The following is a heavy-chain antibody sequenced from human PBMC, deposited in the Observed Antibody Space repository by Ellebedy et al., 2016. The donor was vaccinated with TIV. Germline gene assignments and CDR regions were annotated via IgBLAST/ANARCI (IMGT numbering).Heavy chain of an antibody. CDR3: AKGRGGGSDSSAPRYYFDS. J-gene: IGHJ4*02. V-gene: IGHV3-23*01. D-gene: IGHD6-19*01. CDR1: GFTFNSYA. Sequence: GESLKISCAASGFTFNSYAMSWVRQAPGKGLEWVSTISHTGSRTYYANSVEGRFIISRDNSKRTLYLKMNSLRAEDTAVYYCAKGRGGGSDSSAPRYYFDSWGLGTLVTVSS. CDR2: ISHTGSRT.